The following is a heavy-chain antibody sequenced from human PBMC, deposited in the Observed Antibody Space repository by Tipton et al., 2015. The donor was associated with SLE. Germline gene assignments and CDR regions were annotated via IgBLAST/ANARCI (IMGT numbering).Heavy chain of an antibody. V-gene: IGHV4-39*07. CDR2: IYPTGNS. Sequence: SLTCSVSGDSITTTNYFWGWIRQPPGKGLEWLAIIYPTGNSYFNPSLKSRVTIALDTSKNQVSLTLNSVIAADTAVYYCARGYCSDGVCYGLGYFDSWGPGTLVTVSS. CDR1: GDSITTTNYF. CDR3: ARGYCSDGVCYGLGYFDS. D-gene: IGHD2-15*01. J-gene: IGHJ4*02.